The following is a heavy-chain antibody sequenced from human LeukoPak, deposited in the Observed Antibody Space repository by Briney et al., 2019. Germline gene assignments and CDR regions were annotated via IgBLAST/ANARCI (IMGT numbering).Heavy chain of an antibody. CDR3: ARLSGYRGYDPGY. D-gene: IGHD5-12*01. V-gene: IGHV4-39*01. J-gene: IGHJ4*02. CDR2: IYYSGST. CDR1: GGSISSSSYY. Sequence: SETLSLTCTVSGGSISSSSYYWGWIRQPPGKGLEWIGSIYYSGSTYYNPSLKSRVTISVDTSKNQFSLKLSSVTAADTAVYYCARLSGYRGYDPGYGGQGTLVTV.